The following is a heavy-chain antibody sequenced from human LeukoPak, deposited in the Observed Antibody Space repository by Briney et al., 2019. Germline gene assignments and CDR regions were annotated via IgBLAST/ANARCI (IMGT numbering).Heavy chain of an antibody. D-gene: IGHD3-10*01. CDR1: GFTFSSYD. V-gene: IGHV3-30*02. J-gene: IGHJ4*02. CDR3: AKALGPAMVRGVMDY. CDR2: GRYDGSNK. Sequence: GGSLRLSCATSGFTFSSYDMHWVRQAPGKGLEWVAFGRYDGSNKNYADSVQGRFTISRDNSKNTLYLHMTSLRAEDTAVYYCAKALGPAMVRGVMDYWGQGTLVTVSS.